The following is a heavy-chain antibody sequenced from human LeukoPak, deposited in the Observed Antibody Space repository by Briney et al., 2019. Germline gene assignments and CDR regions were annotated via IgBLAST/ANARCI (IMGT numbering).Heavy chain of an antibody. J-gene: IGHJ6*03. CDR2: INHSGST. CDR1: GGSFSGYY. V-gene: IGHV4-34*01. Sequence: PSETLSLTCAVYGGSFSGYYWSWIRQPPGKGLEWIGEINHSGSTNYNPSLKSRVTISVDTSKNQFSLKLSSVTAADTAVYYCARGVTVTTTLYYMDVWGKGTTVTVSS. D-gene: IGHD4-17*01. CDR3: ARGVTVTTTLYYMDV.